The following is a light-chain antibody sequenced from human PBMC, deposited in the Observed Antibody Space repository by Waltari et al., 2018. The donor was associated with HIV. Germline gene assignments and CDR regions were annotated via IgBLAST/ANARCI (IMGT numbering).Light chain of an antibody. CDR2: AAS. CDR1: QDVGTW. Sequence: DIQMTQSPSSVSASVGDRVTITCRAPQDVGTWLAWYQQRPGKAPYLLIYAASHLKSGVPSRFSGSGSGTDFTLTISSLQPEDFATYYCHQANTFPYTFGQGTKLEMK. CDR3: HQANTFPYT. V-gene: IGKV1-12*01. J-gene: IGKJ2*01.